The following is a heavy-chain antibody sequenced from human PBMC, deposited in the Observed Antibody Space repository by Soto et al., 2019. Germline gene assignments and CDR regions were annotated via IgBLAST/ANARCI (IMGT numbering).Heavy chain of an antibody. V-gene: IGHV4-39*01. CDR2: IYYSGST. D-gene: IGHD6-25*01. CDR3: ASREQRVFTSLMYYFDP. J-gene: IGHJ5*02. CDR1: GGSISSNSYF. Sequence: SETLSLTCTVSGGSISSNSYFWGWIRQPPGKGLEWIASIYYSGSTYYNPSLKSRVTISVDTSKNQFSLKLSSVTAADTAVYFCASREQRVFTSLMYYFDPWGPGTLVTVSS.